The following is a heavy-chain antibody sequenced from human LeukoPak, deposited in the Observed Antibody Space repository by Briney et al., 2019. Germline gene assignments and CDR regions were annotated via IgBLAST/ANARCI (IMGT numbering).Heavy chain of an antibody. D-gene: IGHD6-13*01. CDR1: GYTLTELS. CDR2: FDPEDGET. CDR3: ATDFPLAAAITYAEYFQH. Sequence: ASVKVSCEVSGYTLTELSMHWVRQAPGKGLEWMGGFDPEDGETIYAQKFQGRVTMTEDTSTDTAYMELSSLRSEDTAVYYCATDFPLAAAITYAEYFQHWGQGTLVTVSS. J-gene: IGHJ1*01. V-gene: IGHV1-24*01.